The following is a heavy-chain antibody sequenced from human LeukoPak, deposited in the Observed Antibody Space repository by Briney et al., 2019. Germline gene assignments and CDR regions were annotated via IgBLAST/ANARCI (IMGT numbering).Heavy chain of an antibody. Sequence: ASVKVSCKASGYTFTSYGISWVRQAPGQGLEWMGWISAYNGNTNYAQKLQGRVTMTTDTSTSTAYMELRSLRSDDTAVYYCAREVSAAGIAQFFDYRGQGTLVTVSS. CDR1: GYTFTSYG. CDR2: ISAYNGNT. D-gene: IGHD6-13*01. V-gene: IGHV1-18*01. J-gene: IGHJ4*02. CDR3: AREVSAAGIAQFFDY.